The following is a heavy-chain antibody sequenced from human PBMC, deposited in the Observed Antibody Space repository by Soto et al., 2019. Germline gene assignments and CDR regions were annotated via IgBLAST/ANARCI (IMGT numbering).Heavy chain of an antibody. J-gene: IGHJ4*02. CDR2: INPIGGRT. V-gene: IGHV1-46*01. CDR1: GNSFTSYY. Sequence: ASVKVSCKTSGNSFTSYYIHWVRQAPGQGLEWMGVINPIGGRTTYAQKFQGRVAMTRDTSTSTLYMDLSSLRSDDTAVYYCTRDSSSGFDYWGQGTQVTVSS. D-gene: IGHD3-22*01. CDR3: TRDSSSGFDY.